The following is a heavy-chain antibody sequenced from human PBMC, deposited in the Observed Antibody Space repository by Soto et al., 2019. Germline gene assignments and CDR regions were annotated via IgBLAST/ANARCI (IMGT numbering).Heavy chain of an antibody. Sequence: SETLSLTCAIYSYSFSASFWSWIRQTPGKGLEWLGEINDSGGTHYNPSLQSRVSLSVDTSKNQFSVNLRSVTAADTAVYYCATGRGTENYWGQGTLVTVSS. D-gene: IGHD3-10*01. CDR2: INDSGGT. J-gene: IGHJ4*02. CDR1: SYSFSASF. V-gene: IGHV4-34*01. CDR3: ATGRGTENY.